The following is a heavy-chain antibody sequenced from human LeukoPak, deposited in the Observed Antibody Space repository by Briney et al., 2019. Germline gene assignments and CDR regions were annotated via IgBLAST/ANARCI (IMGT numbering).Heavy chain of an antibody. CDR3: ARDRPYYYGSSGYDAFDI. J-gene: IGHJ3*02. CDR2: ISSSSSTI. CDR1: GFTFSSYS. V-gene: IGHV3-48*01. Sequence: GGSLRLSCAASGFTFSSYSMNWVRQAPGKGLEWVSYISSSSSTIYYADSVKGRFTISRDNAKNSLYLQMNSLRAEDTAVYYCARDRPYYYGSSGYDAFDIWGQGTMVTVSS. D-gene: IGHD3-22*01.